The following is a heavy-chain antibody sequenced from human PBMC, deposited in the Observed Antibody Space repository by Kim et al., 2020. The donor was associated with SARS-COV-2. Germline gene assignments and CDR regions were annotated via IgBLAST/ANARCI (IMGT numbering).Heavy chain of an antibody. D-gene: IGHD1-20*01. J-gene: IGHJ4*02. CDR3: ARAPITGNMFKGGVLDS. Sequence: VKGRFTISSDNSQNTLYLQMNSLRVEDTALYYCARAPITGNMFKGGVLDSWGQGTLVTVSS. V-gene: IGHV3-66*01.